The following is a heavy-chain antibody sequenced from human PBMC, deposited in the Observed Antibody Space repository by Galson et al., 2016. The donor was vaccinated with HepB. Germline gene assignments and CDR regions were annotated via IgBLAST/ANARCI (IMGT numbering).Heavy chain of an antibody. D-gene: IGHD4-17*01. J-gene: IGHJ4*02. Sequence: SLRLSCAASGFTFSDYGMHWVRQAPGKGLEWVAVMWLDGRNKYYADSVRGRFTVSRDNAKNTLNLQMNSLTAEDSAMYYCVKDRDEGDYGDPLDYWGRGTLVIVSS. CDR2: MWLDGRNK. CDR3: VKDRDEGDYGDPLDY. V-gene: IGHV3-33*06. CDR1: GFTFSDYG.